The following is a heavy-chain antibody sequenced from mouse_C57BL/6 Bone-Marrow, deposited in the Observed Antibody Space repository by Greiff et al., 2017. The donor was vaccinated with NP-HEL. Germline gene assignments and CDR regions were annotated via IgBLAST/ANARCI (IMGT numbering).Heavy chain of an antibody. J-gene: IGHJ3*01. CDR1: GFTFSSYG. CDR2: ISSGGSYT. V-gene: IGHV5-6*01. Sequence: EVQLVESGGDLVKPGGSLKLSCAASGFTFSSYGMSWVRQTPDKRLEWVATISSGGSYTYYPDSVKGRFTISRDNAKNTLYLQMSSLKSEDTAMYDCARQGGPWFAYWGQGTLVTVSA. CDR3: ARQGGPWFAY.